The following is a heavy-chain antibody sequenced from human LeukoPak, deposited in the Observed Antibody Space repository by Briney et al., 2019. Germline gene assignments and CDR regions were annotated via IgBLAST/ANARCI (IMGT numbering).Heavy chain of an antibody. CDR2: INPGDSDT. J-gene: IGHJ6*02. Sequence: GESLKISCKDSGHSFSNYWIGWVRQMPGKGLEWKGIINPGDSDTRYSASFQGQVTMSVDKSITTAYLQWSSLKASDTAMYYCARQGKGVSLDVWGQGTTVTVSS. V-gene: IGHV5-51*01. CDR1: GHSFSNYW. CDR3: ARQGKGVSLDV.